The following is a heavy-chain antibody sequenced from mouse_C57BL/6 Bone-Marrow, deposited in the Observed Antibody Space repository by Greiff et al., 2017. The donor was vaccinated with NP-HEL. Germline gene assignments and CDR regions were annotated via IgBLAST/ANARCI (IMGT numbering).Heavy chain of an antibody. CDR3: AREKNLWVYAMDY. CDR1: GYTFTSYG. J-gene: IGHJ4*01. CDR2: IYPRSGNT. D-gene: IGHD1-1*02. Sequence: VKLQQSGAELARPGASVKLSCKASGYTFTSYGISWVKQRTGQGLEWIGEIYPRSGNTYYNEKFKGKATLTADKSSSTAYMELRSLTSEDSAVYFCAREKNLWVYAMDYWGQGTSVTVSS. V-gene: IGHV1-81*01.